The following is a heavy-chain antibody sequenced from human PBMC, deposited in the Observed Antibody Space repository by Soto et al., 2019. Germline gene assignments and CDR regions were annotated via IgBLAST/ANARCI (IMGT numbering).Heavy chain of an antibody. J-gene: IGHJ4*02. D-gene: IGHD2-15*01. CDR3: ARAFCSGGSCYLDY. Sequence: QVQLVQSGGEVKKPGAAVKVSCKASGYTFTTFGIGWVRQAPGQGLEWVGWISAYSGNTEYPEKLQGRVTMTIDTSTSTTYMELRSLRSDDTAVYYCARAFCSGGSCYLDYWGQGALVTVSS. CDR1: GYTFTTFG. V-gene: IGHV1-18*01. CDR2: ISAYSGNT.